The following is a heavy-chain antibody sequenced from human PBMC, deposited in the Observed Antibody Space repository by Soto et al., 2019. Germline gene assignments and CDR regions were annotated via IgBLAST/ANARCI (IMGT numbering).Heavy chain of an antibody. Sequence: GGSLRLSCTVSGFAFNNYGINWVRQAPGKGLEWVSSISKSDYTYYSDSMKGRFTISRDNAKNSVSLQMNTLRVEDTAVYYCAREDSIIIPAVSDFWGQGTLVTVSS. J-gene: IGHJ4*02. CDR3: AREDSIIIPAVSDF. V-gene: IGHV3-21*01. CDR1: GFAFNNYG. CDR2: ISKSDYT. D-gene: IGHD2-2*01.